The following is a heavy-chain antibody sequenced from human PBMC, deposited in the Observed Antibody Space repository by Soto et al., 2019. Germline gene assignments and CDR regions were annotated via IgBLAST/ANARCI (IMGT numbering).Heavy chain of an antibody. CDR2: INPNSGGT. Sequence: ASVKVSCKASGYTFTGYYMHWVRQAPGQGLEWMGWINPNSGGTNYAQKFQGRVTMTRDTSISTAYMELSRLRSDDTAVYYCARDGSSSYYTGKDYYYGMDVWGQGTTVTVSS. CDR1: GYTFTGYY. J-gene: IGHJ6*02. D-gene: IGHD6-13*01. V-gene: IGHV1-2*02. CDR3: ARDGSSSYYTGKDYYYGMDV.